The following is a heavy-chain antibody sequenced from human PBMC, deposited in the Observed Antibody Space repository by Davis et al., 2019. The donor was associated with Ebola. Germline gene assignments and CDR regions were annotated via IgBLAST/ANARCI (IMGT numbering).Heavy chain of an antibody. J-gene: IGHJ6*02. Sequence: KVSCKASGYRFNDYWIGWVRQMPGKGLEWMGLMYPGDPETRYNPSFEGQVTISADKSITTVYLQWSSLKASDTAMYYCASTRYYYYGMDVWGQGTTVTVSS. CDR3: ASTRYYYYGMDV. V-gene: IGHV5-51*01. CDR1: GYRFNDYW. CDR2: MYPGDPET.